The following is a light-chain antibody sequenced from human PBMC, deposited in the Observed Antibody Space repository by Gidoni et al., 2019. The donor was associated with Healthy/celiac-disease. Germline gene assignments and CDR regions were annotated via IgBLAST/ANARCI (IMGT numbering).Light chain of an antibody. CDR2: DAS. CDR1: QDISNS. V-gene: IGKV1-33*01. Sequence: IQLTQSPSSLSASVGDRVTITCQASQDISNSLNWYQQKPGKAPKLLIYDASNLETGVPSRFSGSGSGTDFTFTISRLQPEDIATYYCQQYDNLPLTFGGXTKVEIK. CDR3: QQYDNLPLT. J-gene: IGKJ4*01.